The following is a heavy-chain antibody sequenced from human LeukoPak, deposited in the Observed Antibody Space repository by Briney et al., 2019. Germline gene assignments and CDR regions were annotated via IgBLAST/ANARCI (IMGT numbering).Heavy chain of an antibody. CDR3: ARDAGAAVAGGESDY. V-gene: IGHV1-2*02. Sequence: ASVNVSCKASGYTFTRYYIHWVRQAPGQRLEWMGWINPNSVGTNYAQKFQGRVTMTRDTSISTAYMELSRLRSDDTAVYYCARDAGAAVAGGESDYWGQGTLVTVSS. D-gene: IGHD6-19*01. CDR1: GYTFTRYY. CDR2: INPNSVGT. J-gene: IGHJ4*02.